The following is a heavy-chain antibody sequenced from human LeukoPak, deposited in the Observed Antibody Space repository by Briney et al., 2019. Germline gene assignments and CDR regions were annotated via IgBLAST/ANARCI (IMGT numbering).Heavy chain of an antibody. Sequence: SETLSLTCTVSGGSISSYYWSWIRQPAGKGLEWIGRIYTSGSTNYNPSLKSRVTMSVDTSKNQFSLKLSSVTAADTAVYCCARDRDYDFWSGYYTGNYYYGMDVWGQGTTVTVSS. CDR3: ARDRDYDFWSGYYTGNYYYGMDV. V-gene: IGHV4-4*07. CDR2: IYTSGST. CDR1: GGSISSYY. J-gene: IGHJ6*02. D-gene: IGHD3-3*01.